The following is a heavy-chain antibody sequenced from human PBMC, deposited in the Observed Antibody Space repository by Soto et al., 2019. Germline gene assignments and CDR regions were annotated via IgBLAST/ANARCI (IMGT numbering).Heavy chain of an antibody. CDR1: GGSISSYY. CDR3: ARSPLRHYFDY. J-gene: IGHJ4*02. Sequence: PSETLSLTCTVSGGSISSYYWSWIRQPPGKGLEWIGYIYYSGSTNYNPSLKSRVTISVDTSKNQFSLKLSSVTAADTAVYYCARSPLRHYFDYWGQGTLVTVSS. CDR2: IYYSGST. V-gene: IGHV4-59*01.